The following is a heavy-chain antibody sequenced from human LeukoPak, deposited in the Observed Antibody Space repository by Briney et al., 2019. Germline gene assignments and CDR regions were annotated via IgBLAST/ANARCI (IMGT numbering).Heavy chain of an antibody. CDR1: GYTFTSYG. CDR3: AKHSIAAAGTHWFDP. CDR2: ISAYNGNT. J-gene: IGHJ5*02. V-gene: IGHV1-18*01. D-gene: IGHD6-13*01. Sequence: ASVKVSCKASGYTFTSYGISWARQAPGQGLEWMGWISAYNGNTNYAQKLQGRVTMTRDTSTSTAYMELRSLRSDDTAVYYWAKHSIAAAGTHWFDPWGQGTLVTVSS.